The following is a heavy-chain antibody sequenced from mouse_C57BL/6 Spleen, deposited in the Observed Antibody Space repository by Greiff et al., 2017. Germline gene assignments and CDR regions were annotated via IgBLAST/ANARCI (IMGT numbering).Heavy chain of an antibody. Sequence: VQLQQSGPELVKPGASVKISCKASGYAFSSSWMNWVKQRPGKGLEWIGRIYPGDGDTNYNGKFKGKATLTADKSSSTAYMQLSSLTSEDSAVYFCARYASSMITTVRHYLDYWGQGTTLTVAS. CDR1: GYAFSSSW. CDR2: IYPGDGDT. V-gene: IGHV1-82*01. CDR3: ARYASSMITTVRHYLDY. J-gene: IGHJ2*01. D-gene: IGHD2-4*01.